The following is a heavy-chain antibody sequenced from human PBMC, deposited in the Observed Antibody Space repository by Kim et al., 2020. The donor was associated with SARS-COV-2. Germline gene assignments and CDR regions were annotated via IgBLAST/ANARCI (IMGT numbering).Heavy chain of an antibody. J-gene: IGHJ5*02. CDR3: SRTSSGYGSRGWFDP. CDR1: GESLSGYY. CDR2: INHVGTT. V-gene: IGHV4-34*01. Sequence: SETLSLTCTVYGESLSGYYWSWIRQPPGEGLEWIGEINHVGTTNYNASLGSRVTISIDTSENRFSLKLISVTAADTATYYCSRTSSGYGSRGWFDPCGRG. D-gene: IGHD3-10*01.